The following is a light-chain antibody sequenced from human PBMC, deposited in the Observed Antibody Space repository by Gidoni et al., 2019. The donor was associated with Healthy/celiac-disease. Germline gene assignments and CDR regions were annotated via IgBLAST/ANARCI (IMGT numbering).Light chain of an antibody. CDR3: QQYDNLPLT. CDR2: DAS. CDR1: QDSSNY. V-gene: IGKV1-33*01. J-gene: IGKJ4*01. Sequence: DIQMTQSPSSRSASVGARVTITCQASQDSSNYLNWYQQKPGKAPKLLIYDASNLETGVPSRFSGSGSGTDFTFTISSLQPEDIATYYCQQYDNLPLTFGGXTKVEIK.